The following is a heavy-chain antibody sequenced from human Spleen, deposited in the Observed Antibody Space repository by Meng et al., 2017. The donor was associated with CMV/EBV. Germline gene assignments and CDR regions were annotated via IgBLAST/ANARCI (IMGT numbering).Heavy chain of an antibody. V-gene: IGHV4-39*01. J-gene: IGHJ4*02. Sequence: SISSSSCSWGWIRQPPGKGLQWIGSMYYSGSTYYSPSLESRVTMSVDTSKNQISLKLSSVTAADTAVYYCARHPYSSGWYQQDYFDYWGQGTLVTVSS. CDR2: MYYSGST. D-gene: IGHD6-19*01. CDR3: ARHPYSSGWYQQDYFDY. CDR1: SISSSSCS.